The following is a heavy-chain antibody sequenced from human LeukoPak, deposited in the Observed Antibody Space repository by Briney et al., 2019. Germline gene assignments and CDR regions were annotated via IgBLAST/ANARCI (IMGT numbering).Heavy chain of an antibody. D-gene: IGHD1-1*01. V-gene: IGHV3-23*01. CDR1: GFTFNTYT. CDR2: MSKSGGST. J-gene: IGHJ4*02. Sequence: GGSLRLSCAASGFTFNTYTMYWVRQAPGKGLECVSGMSKSGGSTYYADSVKGRFTISRDNSKNTLYLQMNSLRAEDTALYYCAKGLERESRLDSWGQGTLVPVSS. CDR3: AKGLERESRLDS.